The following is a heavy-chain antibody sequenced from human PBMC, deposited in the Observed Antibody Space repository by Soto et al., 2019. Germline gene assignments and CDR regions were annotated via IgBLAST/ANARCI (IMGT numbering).Heavy chain of an antibody. CDR1: GFTFSSYP. CDR2: ISYDGSNK. D-gene: IGHD2-21*02. V-gene: IGHV3-30-3*01. J-gene: IGHJ6*02. Sequence: QVQLVESGGGVVQPGRSLRLSCAASGFTFSSYPMHWVRQAPGKGLEWVAVISYDGSNKYYADSVKGRFTISRDNSKNTLYLQMNSLRAEDTAVYYCARSDTHYYYGMDVWGQGTTVTVSS. CDR3: ARSDTHYYYGMDV.